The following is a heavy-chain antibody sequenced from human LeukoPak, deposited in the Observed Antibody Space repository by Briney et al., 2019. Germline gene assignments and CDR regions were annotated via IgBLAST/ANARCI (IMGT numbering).Heavy chain of an antibody. J-gene: IGHJ4*02. CDR1: GFTFSNYE. CDR2: ISSSGGTI. D-gene: IGHD6-13*01. Sequence: PGGSLRLSCAASGFTFSNYEMNWVRQAPGKGLEWVSYISSSGGTIHYADSVKGRFAISRDNARNSLYLQMNSLRAEDTAVYYCARGYSSSWYEAYDYWGQGTQVTVSS. V-gene: IGHV3-48*03. CDR3: ARGYSSSWYEAYDY.